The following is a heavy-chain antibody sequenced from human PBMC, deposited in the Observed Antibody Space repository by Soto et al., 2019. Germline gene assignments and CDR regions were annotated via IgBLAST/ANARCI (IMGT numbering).Heavy chain of an antibody. D-gene: IGHD3-9*01. CDR3: ARRDWSGSTSHFYFDY. CDR2: IYHSGST. J-gene: IGHJ4*02. V-gene: IGHV4-4*02. CDR1: GGSIISSNW. Sequence: SETLSLTCAASGGSIISSNWWNWVRQPPGKGLKWIGEIYHSGSTYYKPSLKSRVAMSVDASKNQLSLKLTSATAADTAVYYCARRDWSGSTSHFYFDYWGQGVLVTVSS.